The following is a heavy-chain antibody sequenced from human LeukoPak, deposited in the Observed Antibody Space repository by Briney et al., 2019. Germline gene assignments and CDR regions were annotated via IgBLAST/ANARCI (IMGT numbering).Heavy chain of an antibody. CDR2: IYTSGST. Sequence: PSETLSLTCTVSGGSISSGSYYWSWIWQPAGKGLEWIGRIYTSGSTNYNPSLKSRVTISVDTSKNQFSLKLSSVTAADTAVYYCASCGSGSYFSAFDIWGQGTMVTVSS. D-gene: IGHD3-10*01. V-gene: IGHV4-61*02. CDR3: ASCGSGSYFSAFDI. CDR1: GGSISSGSYY. J-gene: IGHJ3*02.